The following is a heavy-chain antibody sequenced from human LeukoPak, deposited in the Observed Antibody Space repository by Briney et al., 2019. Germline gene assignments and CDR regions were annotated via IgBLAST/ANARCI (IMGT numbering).Heavy chain of an antibody. Sequence: GGSLRLSCAASGFTFSSYEMNWVRQAPGKGLEWVSYISSSGRTIYYADSVKGRFTISRDNAKNSLYLQMNSLRAEDTAVYYCARGGFGSGWYGPNSFDPWGQGTLVTVSS. CDR1: GFTFSSYE. V-gene: IGHV3-48*03. CDR2: ISSSGRTI. J-gene: IGHJ5*02. CDR3: ARGGFGSGWYGPNSFDP. D-gene: IGHD6-19*01.